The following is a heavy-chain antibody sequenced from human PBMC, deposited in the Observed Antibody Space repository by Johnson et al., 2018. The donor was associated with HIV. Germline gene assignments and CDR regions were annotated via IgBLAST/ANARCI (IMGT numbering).Heavy chain of an antibody. V-gene: IGHV3-66*02. CDR3: ASGSGSYWNVFDI. J-gene: IGHJ3*02. D-gene: IGHD1-26*01. Sequence: VQLVESGGGLVQPGGSLRLSCTASGFTVSKNYMSWVRQAPGKGLEWVSVIYSGGSTQYVDSVKGRFTISRYNAKNMLYLQTNSLRAEDTAVYYCASGSGSYWNVFDIWGQGTMGIVSS. CDR2: IYSGGST. CDR1: GFTVSKNY.